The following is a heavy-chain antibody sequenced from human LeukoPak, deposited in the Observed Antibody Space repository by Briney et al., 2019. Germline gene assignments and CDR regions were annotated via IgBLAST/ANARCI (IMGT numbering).Heavy chain of an antibody. CDR1: GGSISSYY. Sequence: SETLSLTCTVSGGSISSYYWSWIRQPAGKGLEWIGRIYTSGCTNYNPSLKSRVTMSVDTSKNQFSLKLSSVTAADTAVYYCARDQGLDYYGSGSYPFDYWGQGTLVTVSS. CDR3: ARDQGLDYYGSGSYPFDY. CDR2: IYTSGCT. V-gene: IGHV4-4*07. J-gene: IGHJ4*02. D-gene: IGHD3-10*01.